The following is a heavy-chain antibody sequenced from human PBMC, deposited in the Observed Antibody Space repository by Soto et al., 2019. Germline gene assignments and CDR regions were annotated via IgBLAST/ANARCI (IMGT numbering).Heavy chain of an antibody. CDR2: IKQDGSEK. CDR1: GFTFSSYW. CDR3: ARDPAAVIDYYYGMDV. D-gene: IGHD6-13*01. Sequence: PGGSLRLSCAASGFTFSSYWMSWVRQAPGKGLEWVANIKQDGSEKYYVDSVKGRFTISRDNAKNSLYLQMNSLRAEDTAVYYCARDPAAVIDYYYGMDVWGQGTTVTVSS. V-gene: IGHV3-7*03. J-gene: IGHJ6*02.